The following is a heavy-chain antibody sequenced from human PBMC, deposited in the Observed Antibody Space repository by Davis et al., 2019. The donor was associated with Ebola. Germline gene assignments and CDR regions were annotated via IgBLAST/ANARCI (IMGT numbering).Heavy chain of an antibody. CDR1: GGSFSGYY. Sequence: SETLSLTCAVYGGSFSGYYWSWIRQPPGKGLEWIGSIYYSGSTYYNPSLMSRVTISVDTSKNQFSLKLSSVTAADTAVYYCARQGFWSGYTFDYWGQGTLVTVSS. CDR3: ARQGFWSGYTFDY. D-gene: IGHD3-3*01. J-gene: IGHJ4*02. V-gene: IGHV4-34*01. CDR2: IYYSGST.